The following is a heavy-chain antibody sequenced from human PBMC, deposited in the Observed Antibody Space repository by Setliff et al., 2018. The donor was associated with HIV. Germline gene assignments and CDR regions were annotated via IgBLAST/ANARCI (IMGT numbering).Heavy chain of an antibody. CDR3: ARHVGDTFDS. Sequence: GESLKISCKGSGYSFTNNWIGWVRQMPGKGLEWMGITHPEDSDTRYNPSFQGQVTMSTNKSISTAYLQWNSLKASDTAMYYCARHVGDTFDSWGQGTMVTVSS. J-gene: IGHJ3*02. CDR1: GYSFTNNW. D-gene: IGHD3-16*01. V-gene: IGHV5-51*01. CDR2: THPEDSDT.